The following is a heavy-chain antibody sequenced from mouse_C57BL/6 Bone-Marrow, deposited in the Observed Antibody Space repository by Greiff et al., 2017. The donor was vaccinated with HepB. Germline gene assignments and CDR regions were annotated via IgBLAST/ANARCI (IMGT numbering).Heavy chain of an antibody. CDR1: GFTFSSYA. V-gene: IGHV5-9-1*02. J-gene: IGHJ3*01. CDR3: TRNGFFAY. CDR2: ISSGGDYI. Sequence: DVKLQESGDGLVKPGGSLKLSCAASGFTFSSYAMSWVRQTPERRLEWVAYISSGGDYIYYADTVKGRFTISRDKARNTLYLQVSSLKSEDTAGWYCTRNGFFAYWGQGTLVTVSA.